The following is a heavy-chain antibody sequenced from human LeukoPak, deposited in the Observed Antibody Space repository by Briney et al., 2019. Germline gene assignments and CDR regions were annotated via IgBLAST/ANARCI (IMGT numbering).Heavy chain of an antibody. CDR1: GFTFSSYW. Sequence: GGSLRLSCAVSGFTFSSYWMSWVRHAPGKGLEWVANIKQDGSEKYYVDSVKGRFTISRDNAKNSLYLQMNSLRAEDTAVYYCASISVRGVPPNYFDYWGQGTLVTVSS. CDR3: ASISVRGVPPNYFDY. CDR2: IKQDGSEK. J-gene: IGHJ4*02. D-gene: IGHD3-10*01. V-gene: IGHV3-7*01.